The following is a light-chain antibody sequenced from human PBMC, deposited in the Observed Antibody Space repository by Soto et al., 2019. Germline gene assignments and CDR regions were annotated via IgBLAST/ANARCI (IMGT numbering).Light chain of an antibody. J-gene: IGLJ3*02. CDR3: CSYAGDYSWV. Sequence: QSALTQPPSVSGSPGQSVTISCTGTSSDVGGYDYVSWYQQHPGKAPKLMIYDVTKRPSGVPDRFSGSKSGNTASLTISGLQAEDEADYYCCSYAGDYSWVFGGGTKLTVL. V-gene: IGLV2-11*01. CDR1: SSDVGGYDY. CDR2: DVT.